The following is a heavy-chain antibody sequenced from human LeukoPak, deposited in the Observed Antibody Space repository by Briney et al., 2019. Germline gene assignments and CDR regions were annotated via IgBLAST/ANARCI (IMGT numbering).Heavy chain of an antibody. D-gene: IGHD6-19*01. CDR1: GFTFSSYS. J-gene: IGHJ4*02. V-gene: IGHV3-21*01. Sequence: PGGSLRLSCAASGFTFSSYSMNLVRQAPGKGLEWVSSISSSSSYIYYADSVKGRFTISRDNAKNSLYLQMNSLRAEDTAVYYCARGLAVAGAIIDYWGREPWSPSPQ. CDR2: ISSSSSYI. CDR3: ARGLAVAGAIIDY.